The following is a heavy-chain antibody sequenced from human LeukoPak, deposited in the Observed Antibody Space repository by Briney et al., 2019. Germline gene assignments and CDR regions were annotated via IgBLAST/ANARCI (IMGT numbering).Heavy chain of an antibody. CDR2: MSASDGT. V-gene: IGHV4-4*07. CDR1: GGSISSHY. J-gene: IGHJ4*02. CDR3: ARARQPDRGLDY. Sequence: SETLSLTCTVSGGSISSHYWSWIRQPAGKGLEWIGRMSASDGTNYNPSLKSRVTMSVDTSKNQFSLNLTSVTAADTALYYCARARQPDRGLDYWGQGTVVTVSS.